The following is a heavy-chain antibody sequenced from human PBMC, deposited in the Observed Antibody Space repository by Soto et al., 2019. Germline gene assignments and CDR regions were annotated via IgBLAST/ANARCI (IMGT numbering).Heavy chain of an antibody. CDR2: IIPIFGTA. V-gene: IGHV1-69*13. Sequence: AASVKVSCKASGVTFSSYAISWVRQAPGQGLEWMGGIIPIFGTANYAQKFQGRVTITADESTSTAYMELSSLRSEDTAVYYCAREWYNWNYGYYYYYGMDVWGQGTTVTVSS. CDR1: GVTFSSYA. D-gene: IGHD1-7*01. CDR3: AREWYNWNYGYYYYYGMDV. J-gene: IGHJ6*02.